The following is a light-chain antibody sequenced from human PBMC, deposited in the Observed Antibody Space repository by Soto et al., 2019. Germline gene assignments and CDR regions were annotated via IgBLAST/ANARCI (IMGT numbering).Light chain of an antibody. CDR1: QGISNF. CDR2: AAS. CDR3: QKYNSAPQT. Sequence: DIQITQSPSSLSASVGDRVTITCRASQGISNFLAWYQQKLGKVPNLLIYAASTLQSGVPSRFSGSGSGTDFTLTISNLQPEDVATYYCQKYNSAPQTFGGGTKVEIK. J-gene: IGKJ4*01. V-gene: IGKV1-27*01.